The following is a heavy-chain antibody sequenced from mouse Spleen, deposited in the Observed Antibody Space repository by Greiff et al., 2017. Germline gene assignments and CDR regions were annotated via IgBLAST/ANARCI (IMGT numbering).Heavy chain of an antibody. CDR1: GYTFTSYW. J-gene: IGHJ2*01. CDR3: AGYYFDY. CDR2: IDPSDSYT. V-gene: IGHV1-69*01. Sequence: VQLQQPGAELVMPGASVKLSCKASGYTFTSYWMHWVKQRPGQGLEWIGEIDPSDSYTNYNQKFKGKATLTVDKSSSTAYMQLSSLTSEDSAVYYCAGYYFDYWGQGTTLTVSS.